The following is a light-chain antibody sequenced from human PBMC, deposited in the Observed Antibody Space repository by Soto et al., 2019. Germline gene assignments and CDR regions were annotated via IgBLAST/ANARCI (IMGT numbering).Light chain of an antibody. V-gene: IGKV3-20*01. CDR1: QRISSSS. Sequence: EIVLTQSPGTLSLSPGERATLSCRASQRISSSSLAWYQQKPGQAHRLLIYGASSRATGIPDRFSGSGSGTDFTLTISRLEHGDFAVYYCHQYGSSRTFGQGTTVE. CDR3: HQYGSSRT. J-gene: IGKJ1*01. CDR2: GAS.